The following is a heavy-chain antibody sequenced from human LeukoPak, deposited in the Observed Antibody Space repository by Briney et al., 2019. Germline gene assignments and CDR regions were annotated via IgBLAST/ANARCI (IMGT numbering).Heavy chain of an antibody. CDR1: GFTFSSYS. V-gene: IGHV3-21*01. CDR2: ISSSSSYI. D-gene: IGHD3-10*01. CDR3: AREGSQGAFDI. Sequence: GGSLRLSCAASGFTFSSYSMNWVRQAPGKGLEWVSSISSSSSYIYYADSVKSRFTISRDNAKTSLYLQMNSLRAEDTAVYYCAREGSQGAFDIWGQGTMVTVSS. J-gene: IGHJ3*02.